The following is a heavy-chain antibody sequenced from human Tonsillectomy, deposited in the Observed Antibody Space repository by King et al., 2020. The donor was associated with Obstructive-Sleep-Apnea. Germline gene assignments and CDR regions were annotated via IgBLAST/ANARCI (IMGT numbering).Heavy chain of an antibody. D-gene: IGHD1-26*01. CDR2: IGTAGDT. CDR1: GFTFSNYD. CDR3: ARGRIVGASNWYFDL. V-gene: IGHV3-13*01. J-gene: IGHJ2*01. Sequence: QLVQSGGGLVQPGGSLRLSCAASGFTFSNYDMHWVRQDTGKGLEWVSVIGTAGDTNYPGSVKGRFTISRENAKNSLYLQMNSLRAGDTAVYYCARGRIVGASNWYFDLWGRGTLVTVSS.